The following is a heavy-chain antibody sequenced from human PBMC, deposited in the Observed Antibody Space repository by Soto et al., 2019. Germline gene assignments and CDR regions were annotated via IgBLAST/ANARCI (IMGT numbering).Heavy chain of an antibody. CDR1: GFTFSSYW. CDR3: ARGKAVGGHGDYDY. J-gene: IGHJ4*02. Sequence: EVQLVESGGGLVQPGGSLRLSCAASGFTFSSYWMHWVRQAPGKGLVWVSRIKSDESSTNYADSVKGRFTISRDNAKNTLYLQMNSPRAEDAAVYYCARGKAVGGHGDYDYWGQGTLVTVSS. CDR2: IKSDESST. V-gene: IGHV3-74*01. D-gene: IGHD4-17*01.